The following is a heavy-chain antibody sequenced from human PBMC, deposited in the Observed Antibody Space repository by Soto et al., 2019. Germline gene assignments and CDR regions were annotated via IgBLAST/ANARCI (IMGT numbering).Heavy chain of an antibody. CDR2: ISGSGGST. D-gene: IGHD3-3*01. CDR1: GFTFSSYA. J-gene: IGHJ6*02. Sequence: GGSLRLSCAASGFTFSSYAMSWVRQAPGKGLEWVSAISGSGGSTYYADSVKGRFTISRDNSKNTLYLQMNSLRAEDTAVYYCAKDPLWSGYDYYYGMDVWGQGTTVTVSS. CDR3: AKDPLWSGYDYYYGMDV. V-gene: IGHV3-23*01.